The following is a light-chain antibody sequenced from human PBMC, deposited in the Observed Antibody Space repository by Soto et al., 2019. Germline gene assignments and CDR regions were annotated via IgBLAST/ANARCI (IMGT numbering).Light chain of an antibody. CDR3: QQSYSTTRT. Sequence: REMTQSPATLSVSPGERATLSCRASESVSTNLAWYQQKAGQAPRLLIYGASTRATGIPDRFSGSGSGTAFTLIISSLQPEDFATYYCQQSYSTTRTFGQGTKVDIK. V-gene: IGKV3-15*01. CDR1: ESVSTN. CDR2: GAS. J-gene: IGKJ1*01.